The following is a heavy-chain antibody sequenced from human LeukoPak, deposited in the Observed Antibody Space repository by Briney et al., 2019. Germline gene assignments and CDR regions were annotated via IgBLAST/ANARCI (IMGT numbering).Heavy chain of an antibody. V-gene: IGHV4-4*02. CDR1: GGSISSSHW. CDR2: IYHSGST. CDR3: ARLWTGYSDSSGYYYLDY. J-gene: IGHJ4*02. D-gene: IGHD3-22*01. Sequence: SGTLSLTCAVSGGSISSSHWRSWVRQPPGKGLEWIGEIYHSGSTNYNPSLKSRVTISVDNSKNQFSLKLSSVTAADTAVYYCARLWTGYSDSSGYYYLDYWGQGTLVTVSS.